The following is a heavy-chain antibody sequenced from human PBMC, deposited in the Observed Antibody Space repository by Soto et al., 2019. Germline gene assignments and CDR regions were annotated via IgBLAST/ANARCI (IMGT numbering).Heavy chain of an antibody. CDR3: VRTSLVVAAATREDY. D-gene: IGHD2-15*01. Sequence: GGSLRLSCAASGFTFSSYWMHWVRQAPGKGLVWVSRINSDGSSTSYADSVKGRFTVSRDNAKNTLYLQMNSLRAEDTAVYYCVRTSLVVAAATREDYWGQGTLVTVSS. CDR1: GFTFSSYW. CDR2: INSDGSST. J-gene: IGHJ4*02. V-gene: IGHV3-74*01.